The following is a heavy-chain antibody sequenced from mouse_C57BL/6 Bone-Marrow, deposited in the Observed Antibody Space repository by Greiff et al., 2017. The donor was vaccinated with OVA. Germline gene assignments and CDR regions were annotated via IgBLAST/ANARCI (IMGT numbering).Heavy chain of an antibody. CDR1: GFTFSSYG. CDR3: ARHRAYSPGD. Sequence: EVQLVESGGDLVKPGGSLKLSCAASGFTFSSYGMSWVRQTPDKRLEWVATISSGGSYTYYPDSVKGRFTISRDNAKNTLYLQMSSLKSEDTAMYYCARHRAYSPGDWGQGTTLTVSS. J-gene: IGHJ2*01. D-gene: IGHD3-3*01. V-gene: IGHV5-6*01. CDR2: ISSGGSYT.